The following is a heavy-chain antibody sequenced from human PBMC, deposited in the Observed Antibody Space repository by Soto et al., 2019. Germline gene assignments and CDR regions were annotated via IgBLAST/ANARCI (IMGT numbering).Heavy chain of an antibody. V-gene: IGHV1-69*01. CDR1: GGTFSSYA. D-gene: IGHD2-2*02. Sequence: QVLLVQSGAEVKKPGSSVKVSCKASGGTFSSYAINWVRQAPGQGLEWMEGIIPMFGKANYAQNFQGRVTITADESTITAYMELSSLTSDDAAVYYCARGYRDGYYYAMDVWGQGTTVTVSS. CDR2: IIPMFGKA. J-gene: IGHJ6*02. CDR3: ARGYRDGYYYAMDV.